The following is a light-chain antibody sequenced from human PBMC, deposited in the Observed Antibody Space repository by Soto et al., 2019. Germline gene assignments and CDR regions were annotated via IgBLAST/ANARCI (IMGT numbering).Light chain of an antibody. CDR2: AAS. J-gene: IGKJ1*01. CDR3: QQSYSTPRT. CDR1: QSISSY. V-gene: IGKV1-39*01. Sequence: DIQMTQSPSSVSASAGDRVTITCRASQSISSYLNWYQQKPGKAPKLLIYAASSLQSGVPSRFSGSGSGTDFTLTISSLQPEDFATYYCQQSYSTPRTFGQGTKV.